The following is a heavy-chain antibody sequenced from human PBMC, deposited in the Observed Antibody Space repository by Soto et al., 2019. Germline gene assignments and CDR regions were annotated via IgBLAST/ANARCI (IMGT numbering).Heavy chain of an antibody. Sequence: SETLSLTCTVSGGSISSYYWSWIRQPPGKGLEWIGYIYYSGSTNYNPSLKSRVTISVDTSKNQFSLKLSSVTAADTAVYYCARRRDIVVVGDYYYYMDVWGKGTTVTVSS. CDR1: GGSISSYY. J-gene: IGHJ6*03. CDR2: IYYSGST. V-gene: IGHV4-59*08. CDR3: ARRRDIVVVGDYYYYMDV. D-gene: IGHD2-15*01.